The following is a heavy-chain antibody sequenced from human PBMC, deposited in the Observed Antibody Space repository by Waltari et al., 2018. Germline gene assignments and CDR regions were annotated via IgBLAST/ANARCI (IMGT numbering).Heavy chain of an antibody. CDR3: VRDSSGTY. V-gene: IGHV3-74*01. CDR2: INSDGSST. D-gene: IGHD3-22*01. J-gene: IGHJ4*02. CDR1: GFTFSSHW. Sequence: EVQLVESGGGLVQPGGSLRLSCAASGFTFSSHWMSWVRQTPGKGLVWGSGINSDGSSTSYADSVKGRVTISRDNAKNTLYLQMNSLRAEDTAVYYCVRDSSGTYWGQGTQVTVSS.